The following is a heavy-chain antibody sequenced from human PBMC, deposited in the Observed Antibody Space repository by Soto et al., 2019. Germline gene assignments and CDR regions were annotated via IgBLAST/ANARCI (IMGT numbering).Heavy chain of an antibody. CDR1: GLTFTGLA. CDR3: ARDLWWYLH. D-gene: IGHD2-15*01. V-gene: IGHV3-23*01. CDR2: ISAGSEGA. Sequence: EVQLLESGGGLVQPGGALSLPLEASGLTFTGLALAWVRQAPGKGLEWISSISAGSEGAYYADSVRGRFTISRDNSNNTLFLQMNSLRAEDTAVYYCARDLWWYLHWGQGTLVTVSS. J-gene: IGHJ4*02.